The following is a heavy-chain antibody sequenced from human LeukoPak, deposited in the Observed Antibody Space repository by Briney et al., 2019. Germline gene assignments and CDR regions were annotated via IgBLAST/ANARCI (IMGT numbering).Heavy chain of an antibody. CDR3: ARGMTTVVTRPFDY. J-gene: IGHJ4*02. CDR1: GFTFSSYA. Sequence: PGGSLRLSCAASGFTFSSYAMHWVRQAPGKGLEWVAVISYDGSNKYYADSVKGRFTTSRDNSKNTLYLQMNSLRAEDTAVYYCARGMTTVVTRPFDYWGQGTLVTVSS. V-gene: IGHV3-30-3*01. D-gene: IGHD4-23*01. CDR2: ISYDGSNK.